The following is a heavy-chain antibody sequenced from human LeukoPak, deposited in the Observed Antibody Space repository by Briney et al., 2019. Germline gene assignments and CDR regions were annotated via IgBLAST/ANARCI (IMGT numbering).Heavy chain of an antibody. Sequence: PGGSLRLSCAASGFTFSSYEMNWVRQVPGKGPEWVSYISGSGSTIYYADSVKGRFTISRDNAKNSLYLQMNSLRAEDTAVYYCGRHRSGSGTYFIDYWGQGTLVSVSS. CDR1: GFTFSSYE. V-gene: IGHV3-48*03. D-gene: IGHD3-10*01. CDR2: ISGSGSTI. J-gene: IGHJ4*02. CDR3: GRHRSGSGTYFIDY.